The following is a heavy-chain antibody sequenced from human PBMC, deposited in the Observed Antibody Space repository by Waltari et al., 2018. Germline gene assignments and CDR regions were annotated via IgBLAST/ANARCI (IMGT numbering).Heavy chain of an antibody. CDR2: IYYSGST. V-gene: IGHV4-39*01. CDR1: GGSISRSSYY. J-gene: IGHJ4*02. Sequence: QLQLQESGPGLVKPSETLSLTCTVSGGSISRSSYYWGWIRQPPGKGLEWIGSIYYSGSTYYNPSLKSRVTISVDTSKNQFSLKLSSVTAADTAVYYCARREEATNLFDYWGQGTLVTVSS. CDR3: ARREEATNLFDY.